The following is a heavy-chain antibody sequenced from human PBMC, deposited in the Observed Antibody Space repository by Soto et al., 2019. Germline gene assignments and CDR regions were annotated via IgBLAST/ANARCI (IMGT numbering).Heavy chain of an antibody. V-gene: IGHV4-39*07. CDR2: IYYSGST. CDR1: GGSISSSSYY. D-gene: IGHD6-6*01. CDR3: VRGRGGFEYSSSFDY. J-gene: IGHJ4*02. Sequence: SETLSLTCTVSGGSISSSSYYWGWIRQPPGKGLEWIGSIYYSGSTYYNPSLKSRVTISVDTSKNQFSLKLSSVTAADTAVYYCVRGRGGFEYSSSFDYWGQGTLVTVSS.